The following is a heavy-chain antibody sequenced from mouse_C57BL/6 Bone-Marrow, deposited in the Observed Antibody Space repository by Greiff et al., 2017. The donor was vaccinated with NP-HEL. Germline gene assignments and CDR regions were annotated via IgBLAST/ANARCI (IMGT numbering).Heavy chain of an antibody. D-gene: IGHD2-3*01. CDR1: GYTFTSYG. CDR3: AGWLLPFWYFDV. J-gene: IGHJ1*03. CDR2: IYPRSGNT. V-gene: IGHV1-81*01. Sequence: VQLQQSGAELARPGASVKLSCKASGYTFTSYGISWVKQRTGQGLEWIGEIYPRSGNTYYNEKFKGKATLTADKSSSTAYMELRRLTSEDSAVYFCAGWLLPFWYFDVWDTGTTVTVSS.